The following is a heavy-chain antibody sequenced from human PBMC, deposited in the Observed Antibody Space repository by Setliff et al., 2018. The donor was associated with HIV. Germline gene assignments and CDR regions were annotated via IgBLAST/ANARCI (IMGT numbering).Heavy chain of an antibody. Sequence: SETLSLTCTVSGGSISSYYWSWIRQPPGKGLEWIGYIYYSGSTNYNPSLKSRVTISVDTSKNQFSLKLSSVTAADTAVYYCARHKSQPYYFDYWGQGMLVTVSS. J-gene: IGHJ4*02. CDR3: ARHKSQPYYFDY. CDR2: IYYSGST. V-gene: IGHV4-59*08. CDR1: GGSISSYY.